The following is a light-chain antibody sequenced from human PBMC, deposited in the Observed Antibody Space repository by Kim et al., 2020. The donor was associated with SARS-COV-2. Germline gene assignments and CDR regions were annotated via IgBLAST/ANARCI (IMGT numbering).Light chain of an antibody. CDR2: DVT. CDR3: CSYAGSYTWV. Sequence: SVPISVTSTSNTFGCFNYVSWSQHHPGTAPEFIIHDVTKRPSGVPLRFSGSKSGNTASLTISGLQAEDEADYYCCSYAGSYTWVFGGGTQLTVL. J-gene: IGLJ3*02. V-gene: IGLV2-11*01. CDR1: SNTFGCFNY.